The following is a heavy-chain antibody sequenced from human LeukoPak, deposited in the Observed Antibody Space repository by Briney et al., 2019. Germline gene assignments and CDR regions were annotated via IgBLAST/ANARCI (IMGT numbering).Heavy chain of an antibody. V-gene: IGHV4-59*01. CDR1: GASIGSYY. Sequence: PSETLSLTCTVSGASIGSYYWTWIRQTPGKGLEWIGYIHHSGSTNYSPSLKSRVTISLDTSKNQFSLKLSSVTAADTAVYYCARAYYYGSGGYYFDYWGQGTLVTVSS. D-gene: IGHD3-10*01. CDR2: IHHSGST. CDR3: ARAYYYGSGGYYFDY. J-gene: IGHJ4*02.